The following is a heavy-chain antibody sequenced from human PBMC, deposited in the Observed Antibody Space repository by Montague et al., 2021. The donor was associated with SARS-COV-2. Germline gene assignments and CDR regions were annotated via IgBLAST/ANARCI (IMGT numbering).Heavy chain of an antibody. V-gene: IGHV4-39*01. J-gene: IGHJ6*02. Sequence: SETLSLTCTVSGGSISSSSYYWGWLRQPPGKGLEWIGSICYSGSTYYNPSLKSRVTISVDTSKNQFSLKLSSVTAADTAVYYCARRVTGTTVHYYYYGMDVWGQGTTVTVSS. CDR2: ICYSGST. D-gene: IGHD1-20*01. CDR3: ARRVTGTTVHYYYYGMDV. CDR1: GGSISSSSYY.